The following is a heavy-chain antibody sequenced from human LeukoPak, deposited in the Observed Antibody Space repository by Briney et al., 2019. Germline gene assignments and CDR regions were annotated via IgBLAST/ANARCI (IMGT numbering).Heavy chain of an antibody. CDR1: GYPFTSYG. V-gene: IGHV1-18*01. D-gene: IGHD5-24*01. J-gene: IGHJ4*02. Sequence: ASVKVSCKASGYPFTSYGISWVRQAPGQGLEWMGWISAYNGNTNYAQKYKGRVTMTTDTSTSTAYMELRSLRSDDTAVYYCARWELVEMATYYYFDYWGQGTLVTVSS. CDR2: ISAYNGNT. CDR3: ARWELVEMATYYYFDY.